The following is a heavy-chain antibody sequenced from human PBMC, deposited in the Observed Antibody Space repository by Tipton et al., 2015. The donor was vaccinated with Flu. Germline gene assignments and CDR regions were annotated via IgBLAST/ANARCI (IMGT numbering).Heavy chain of an antibody. CDR2: ISAYNGNT. J-gene: IGHJ5*02. V-gene: IGHV1-18*01. Sequence: QLVQSGAEVKKPGASVKVSCKASGYTFTSYGISWVRQAPGQGLEWMGWISAYNGNTNYAQKLQGRVTMTTDTSTSTAYMELRSLRSDDTAVYYCARRDYSNYVSEPKNWFDPWGQGTLVTVSS. CDR1: GYTFTSYG. D-gene: IGHD4-11*01. CDR3: ARRDYSNYVSEPKNWFDP.